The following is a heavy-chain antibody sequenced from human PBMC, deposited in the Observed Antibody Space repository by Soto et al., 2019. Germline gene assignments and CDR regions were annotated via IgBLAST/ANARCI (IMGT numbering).Heavy chain of an antibody. Sequence: ASVKVSCKASGYTFTSYGISWVRQAPGQGLEWMGWISAYNGNTNYAQKLQGRVTMTTDTSTSTAYMELRSLRSDDTAVYYCARIPSYSGSYKQARRNFDYWGQGTLVTAPQ. CDR2: ISAYNGNT. CDR1: GYTFTSYG. V-gene: IGHV1-18*01. CDR3: ARIPSYSGSYKQARRNFDY. J-gene: IGHJ4*02. D-gene: IGHD1-26*01.